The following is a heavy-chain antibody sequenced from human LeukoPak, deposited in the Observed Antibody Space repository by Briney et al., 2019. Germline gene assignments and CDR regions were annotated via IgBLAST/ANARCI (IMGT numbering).Heavy chain of an antibody. D-gene: IGHD6-6*01. CDR1: GFNFNGYW. V-gene: IGHV3-7*01. Sequence: PGGSLRLSCAASGFNFNGYWMSWVRQAPGKGLEWVANIKQDGSEKYYVDSVRGRLTISRDNAENSLFLQMNRLRVEDTAVYYCTRDLGRSSYYFDFWGQGTLVTVSS. CDR3: TRDLGRSSYYFDF. CDR2: IKQDGSEK. J-gene: IGHJ4*02.